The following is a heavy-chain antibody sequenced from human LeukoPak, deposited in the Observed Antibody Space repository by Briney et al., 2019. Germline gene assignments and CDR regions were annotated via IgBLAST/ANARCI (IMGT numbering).Heavy chain of an antibody. D-gene: IGHD2-21*02. CDR3: ARLGYCGGDCSYFDY. V-gene: IGHV4-59*08. Sequence: PSETLSLTCTVSGGSLSSYYWSWIRQPPGKGLEWIGYIYYSGSTNHNPSLKSRVTISVDTSKNQFSLKLSSVTAADTAVYYCARLGYCGGDCSYFDYWGQGTLVTVSS. CDR2: IYYSGST. J-gene: IGHJ4*02. CDR1: GGSLSSYY.